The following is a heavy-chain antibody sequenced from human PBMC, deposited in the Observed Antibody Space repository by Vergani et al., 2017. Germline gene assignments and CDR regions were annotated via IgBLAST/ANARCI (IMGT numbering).Heavy chain of an antibody. CDR3: ARSRIYYGAGSPDY. D-gene: IGHD3-10*01. V-gene: IGHV4-59*02. CDR2: VSFRGDT. J-gene: IGHJ4*02. CDR1: GASVNSYY. Sequence: QVKLQESGPGLVKPSETLSLTCTVSGASVNSYYWSWIRQPPGKGLEWMGYVSFRGDTLYDPSVKGRMTLSLNTSSNQCSLYLTSVTAAETAVYYCARSRIYYGAGSPDYWGQGTLVTVSS.